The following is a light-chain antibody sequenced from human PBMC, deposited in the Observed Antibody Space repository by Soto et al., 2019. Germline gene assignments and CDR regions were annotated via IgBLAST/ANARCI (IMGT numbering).Light chain of an antibody. CDR1: QSIGSN. V-gene: IGKV3-15*01. J-gene: IGKJ4*01. CDR3: QHYNNWPLT. CDR2: GTS. Sequence: IVMTQSPATLSVSPGERATLSCRASQSIGSNLAWYQQKPGQTPRLLIYGTSIRATGIPARVSGSGSGTEFTLTISSLQSEDFAVYYCQHYNNWPLTFGGGTKVDI.